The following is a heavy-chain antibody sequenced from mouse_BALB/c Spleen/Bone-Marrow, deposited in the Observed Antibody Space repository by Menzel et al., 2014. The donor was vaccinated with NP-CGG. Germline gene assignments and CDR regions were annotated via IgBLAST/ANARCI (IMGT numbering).Heavy chain of an antibody. J-gene: IGHJ4*01. CDR1: GFSLTGYG. CDR2: IWGDGST. Sequence: VKLVESGPGLVAPSQSLPITCTVSGFSLTGYGVNWVRQPPGKGLEWLGMIWGDGSTDYNSALKSRQSISKDNSKSQVFLKMNSLQTDDTARYYCAREGPYGNYAMDYWGQGTSVTVSS. D-gene: IGHD2-10*02. CDR3: AREGPYGNYAMDY. V-gene: IGHV2-6-7*01.